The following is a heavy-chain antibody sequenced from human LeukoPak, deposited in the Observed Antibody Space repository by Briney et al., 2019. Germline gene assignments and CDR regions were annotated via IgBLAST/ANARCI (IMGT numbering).Heavy chain of an antibody. J-gene: IGHJ5*02. CDR2: INHSGST. CDR3: ARHTWSNSFDP. D-gene: IGHD2-15*01. Sequence: PSETLSLTCAVYGGSFSGYYWSWIRQPPGKGLEWIGEINHSGSTNYNPSLKSRVTISVDTSKNQFSLKLSSVTAADTAVYYCARHTWSNSFDPWGQGTLVTVSS. CDR1: GGSFSGYY. V-gene: IGHV4-34*01.